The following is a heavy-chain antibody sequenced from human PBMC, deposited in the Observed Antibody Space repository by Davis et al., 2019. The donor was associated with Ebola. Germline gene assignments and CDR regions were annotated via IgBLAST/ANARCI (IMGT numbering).Heavy chain of an antibody. D-gene: IGHD3-22*01. J-gene: IGHJ4*02. CDR2: MNGDGST. CDR1: GFTFSNFW. Sequence: GESLKISCAASGFTFSNFWIHWVRQVPGKGLVWVSRMNGDGSTGYADSVKGRFTISRDNAKNTMYLQMNSLRGEDTAVYYCARGDDNSGYYSYYFDYWGQGTLVTVSS. CDR3: ARGDDNSGYYSYYFDY. V-gene: IGHV3-74*01.